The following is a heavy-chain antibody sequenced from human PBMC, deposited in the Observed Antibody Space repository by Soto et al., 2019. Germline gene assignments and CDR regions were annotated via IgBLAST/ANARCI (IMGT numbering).Heavy chain of an antibody. Sequence: QITLKESGPTLVKPTQTLTLTCTLSGFSLTTSGVGVGWIRQPPGKALEWLALIFWDDDKRYSPSLKSRLTITKDTSKNQVVLKMTNLDPVDTATYYCAFRFGDFPFNYWGQGTLVTVSS. J-gene: IGHJ4*02. CDR2: IFWDDDK. CDR3: AFRFGDFPFNY. CDR1: GFSLTTSGVG. V-gene: IGHV2-5*02. D-gene: IGHD3-16*01.